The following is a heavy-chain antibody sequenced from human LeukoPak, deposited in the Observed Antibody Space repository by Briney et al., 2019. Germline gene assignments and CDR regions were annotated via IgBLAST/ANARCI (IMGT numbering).Heavy chain of an antibody. D-gene: IGHD1-14*01. CDR2: IGTAGDT. CDR3: ARALLTKGYYYGMDV. CDR1: GFTFSSYD. V-gene: IGHV3-13*01. J-gene: IGHJ6*02. Sequence: GGSLRLSCAASGFTFSSYDMHWVRQAPGKGLEWVSAIGTAGDTYYPGSVKGRFTISRENAKNSLYLQMNSLRAGDTAVYYCARALLTKGYYYGMDVWGQGTTVTVSS.